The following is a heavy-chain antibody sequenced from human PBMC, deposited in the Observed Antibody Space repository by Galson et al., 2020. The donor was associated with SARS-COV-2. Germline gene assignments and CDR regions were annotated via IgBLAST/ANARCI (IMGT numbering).Heavy chain of an antibody. CDR1: GFTFDDYG. J-gene: IGHJ6*02. CDR3: ARDRAPYYYDSSGYRLNAYGMDV. Sequence: GGSLRLSCAASGFTFDDYGMSWVRQAPGKGLEWVSGINWNGGSTGYADSVKGRFTISRDNAKNSLYLKMNSLRAEDTALYHCARDRAPYYYDSSGYRLNAYGMDVWGQGTTVTVSS. CDR2: INWNGGST. D-gene: IGHD3-22*01. V-gene: IGHV3-20*01.